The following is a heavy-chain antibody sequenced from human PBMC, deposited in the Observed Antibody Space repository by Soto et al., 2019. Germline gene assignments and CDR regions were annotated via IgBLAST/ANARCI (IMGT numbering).Heavy chain of an antibody. CDR3: ARAVIVGDTPGYYGMDV. D-gene: IGHD1-26*01. J-gene: IGHJ6*02. CDR2: INPNSGGT. V-gene: IGHV1-2*04. CDR1: GYTFTGYY. Sequence: KVSCNASGYTFTGYYMHWVRQAPGQGLELMGWINPNSGGTNYAQKFQGWVTMTRDTSISTAYMELSRLRSDDTAVYYCARAVIVGDTPGYYGMDVWGQGTTVTVSS.